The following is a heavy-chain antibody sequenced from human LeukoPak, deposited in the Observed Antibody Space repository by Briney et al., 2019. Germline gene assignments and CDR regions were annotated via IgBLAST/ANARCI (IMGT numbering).Heavy chain of an antibody. J-gene: IGHJ3*02. CDR2: TSYDGSKK. V-gene: IGHV3-30-3*01. D-gene: IGHD3-9*01. Sequence: GGSLRLSCAASGFIFSSYAMHCVREAPGKGLDWVAVTSYDGSKKYYADSVKGRLTISRDNSKNTLYLQINSLTSEDTAVYYCARGNYDILTGSSLDIWGQGTMVTVSS. CDR3: ARGNYDILTGSSLDI. CDR1: GFIFSSYA.